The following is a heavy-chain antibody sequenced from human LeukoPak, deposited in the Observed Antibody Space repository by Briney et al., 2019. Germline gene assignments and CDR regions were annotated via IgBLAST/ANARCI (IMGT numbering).Heavy chain of an antibody. CDR3: ARVTGYMIEDYFDY. J-gene: IGHJ4*02. CDR1: GGSISSGTYY. CDR2: MYYSGST. Sequence: SETLSLTCTVSGGSISSGTYYWGWIRQPPGKGLEWIGSMYYSGSTNYKPSLKSRVTISVETSKNQFSLKLRSVTAADTAVYYCARVTGYMIEDYFDYWGQGTLVTVSS. V-gene: IGHV4-39*07. D-gene: IGHD3-22*01.